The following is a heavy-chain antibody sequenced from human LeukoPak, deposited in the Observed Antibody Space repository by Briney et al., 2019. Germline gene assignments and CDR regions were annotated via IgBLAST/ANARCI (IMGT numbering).Heavy chain of an antibody. Sequence: GESLKISCKGSGYSFTSYCIGWVRQMPGKGLEWMGIIYPGDSDTRYSPSFQGQVTISADKSISTAYLQWSSLKASDTAMYYCARARPRFLEWLFPADWFDPWGQGTLVTVSS. CDR1: GYSFTSYC. V-gene: IGHV5-51*01. CDR2: IYPGDSDT. CDR3: ARARPRFLEWLFPADWFDP. D-gene: IGHD3-3*01. J-gene: IGHJ5*02.